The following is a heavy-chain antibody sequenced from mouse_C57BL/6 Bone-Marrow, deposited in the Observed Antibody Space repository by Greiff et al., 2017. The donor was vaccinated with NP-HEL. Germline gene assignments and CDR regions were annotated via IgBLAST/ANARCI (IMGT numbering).Heavy chain of an antibody. J-gene: IGHJ1*03. CDR1: GFTIKDDY. CDR3: TTGGNYRWYFDV. CDR2: IDPENGDT. Sequence: VQLQQSGAELVRPGASVKLSCTASGFTIKDDYMHWVKQRPEQGLEWIGWIDPENGDTEYASKFQGKATITADTSSNTAYLQLSSLTSEDTAVDYCTTGGNYRWYFDVWGTGTTVTVSS. D-gene: IGHD2-1*01. V-gene: IGHV14-4*01.